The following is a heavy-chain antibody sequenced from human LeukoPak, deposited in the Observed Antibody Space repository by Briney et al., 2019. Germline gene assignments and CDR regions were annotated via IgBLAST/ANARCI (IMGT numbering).Heavy chain of an antibody. J-gene: IGHJ5*02. CDR2: IYNSGST. V-gene: IGHV4-61*01. D-gene: IGHD6-13*01. CDR1: GGSVSSGSNY. Sequence: SETLSLTCTVSGGSVSSGSNYWTWIRQPPGKGLEWIGYIYNSGSTNYNPSLQSRVTISVDTSKNQFSLKLTSVTAADTAVYYCAKAVATAGRFGFDPWGQGTLVTVSS. CDR3: AKAVATAGRFGFDP.